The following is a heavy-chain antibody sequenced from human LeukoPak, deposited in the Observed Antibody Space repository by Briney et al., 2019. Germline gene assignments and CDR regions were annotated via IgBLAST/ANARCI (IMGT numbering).Heavy chain of an antibody. V-gene: IGHV4-34*01. CDR3: ARGRGARSSRWYNWFDP. CDR2: INHSGST. J-gene: IGHJ5*02. Sequence: SETPSLTRAVYGGSFSAYYWSWIRQPPGKGLEWIGEINHSGSTNYNPSLKSRVTISIDTSKNQFSLEMSSVTAADTAVYYCARGRGARSSRWYNWFDPWGQGTLVTVSS. D-gene: IGHD6-13*01. CDR1: GGSFSAYY.